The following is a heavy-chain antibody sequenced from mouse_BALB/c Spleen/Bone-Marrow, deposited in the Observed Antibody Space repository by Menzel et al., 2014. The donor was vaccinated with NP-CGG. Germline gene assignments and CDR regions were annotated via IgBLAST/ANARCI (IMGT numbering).Heavy chain of an antibody. CDR3: ARDYYGSSYFDY. V-gene: IGHV2-9*02. D-gene: IGHD1-1*01. CDR2: IGAGGST. J-gene: IGHJ2*01. Sequence: QVQLQQSGPGLVSPSQSLSITCTVSGFSLTSYGLHWVRQPPGKGLEWPGVIGAGGSTNYNSALMSRLSISKDNSKSQVFLKMNSLQTDDTAMCYCARDYYGSSYFDYWGQGTTLTVSS. CDR1: GFSLTSYG.